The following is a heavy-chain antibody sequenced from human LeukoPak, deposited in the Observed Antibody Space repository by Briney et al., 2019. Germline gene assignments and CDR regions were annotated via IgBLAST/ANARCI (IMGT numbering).Heavy chain of an antibody. CDR1: GGSISSVDYY. V-gene: IGHV4-30-4*01. CDR3: ARVVSEGKYVRVGGYYYYGMDV. Sequence: PSETLSLTCTVSGGSISSVDYYWSWIRQPPGKGLEWIGYIYYSGCTYYNPSLKSRVTISLDTSKNQFSLKLSSVTAADTAVYYCARVVSEGKYVRVGGYYYYGMDVWGKGTTVTVSS. CDR2: IYYSGCT. D-gene: IGHD3-10*01. J-gene: IGHJ6*04.